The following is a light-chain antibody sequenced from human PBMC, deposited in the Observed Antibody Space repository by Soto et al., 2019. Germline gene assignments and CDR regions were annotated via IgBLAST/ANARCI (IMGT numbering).Light chain of an antibody. CDR1: QSVGSN. CDR2: DAS. Sequence: EIVVTQAPLTLSASPGERSIFSCRAGQSVGSNIAWYQQKPGQSPRHLVYDASTMATAMQCKLGDRVSGPEFTLTINTLQPEDFAVYYCQQYYQWPSYTFGQGTK. CDR3: QQYYQWPSYT. J-gene: IGKJ2*01. V-gene: IGKV3-15*01.